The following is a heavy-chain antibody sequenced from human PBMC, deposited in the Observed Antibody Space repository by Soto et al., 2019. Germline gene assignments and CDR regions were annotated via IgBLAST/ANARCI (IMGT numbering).Heavy chain of an antibody. J-gene: IGHJ6*02. Sequence: QLQLQESGSGLVKPSQTLSLTCAVSGGSISSGGYSWSWIRQPPGKGLEWIGYIYHSGSTYYNPSLKSRVTISVDRSKNQFSLKLSSVTAADTAVYYCAGRYGSGPDGNYYYYYGMDVWGQGTTVTVSS. D-gene: IGHD3-10*01. CDR3: AGRYGSGPDGNYYYYYGMDV. CDR1: GGSISSGGYS. V-gene: IGHV4-30-2*01. CDR2: IYHSGST.